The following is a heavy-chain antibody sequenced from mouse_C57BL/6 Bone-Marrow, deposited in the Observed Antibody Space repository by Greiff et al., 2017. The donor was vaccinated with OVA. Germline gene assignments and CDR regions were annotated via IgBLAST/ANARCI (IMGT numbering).Heavy chain of an antibody. V-gene: IGHV1-64*01. Sequence: QVQLKQPGAELVKPGASVKLSCRASGYTFTTYWMHWVKQRPGQGLEWIGMIHPNSVSTNYNEKFKSKATLTVDKSSSTAYMQLSSLTSEDSAVYYCARNYYGSSYDYFDVWGTGTTVTVSS. CDR1: GYTFTTYW. J-gene: IGHJ1*03. D-gene: IGHD1-1*01. CDR3: ARNYYGSSYDYFDV. CDR2: IHPNSVST.